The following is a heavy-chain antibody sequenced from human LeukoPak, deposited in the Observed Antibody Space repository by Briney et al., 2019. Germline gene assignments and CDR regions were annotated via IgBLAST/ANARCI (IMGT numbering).Heavy chain of an antibody. CDR3: AKDDDFWSGYWDY. J-gene: IGHJ4*02. CDR2: ISGSGGST. CDR1: GFTFSSYA. Sequence: GGSLGLSCAASGFTFSSYAMSWVRQAPGKGLEWVSAISGSGGSTYYADSVKGRFTISRDNSKNTLYLQMNSLRAEDTAVYYCAKDDDFWSGYWDYWGQGTLVTVSS. V-gene: IGHV3-23*01. D-gene: IGHD3-3*01.